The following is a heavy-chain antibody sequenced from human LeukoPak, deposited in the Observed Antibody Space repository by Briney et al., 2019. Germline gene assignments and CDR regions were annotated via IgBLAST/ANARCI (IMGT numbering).Heavy chain of an antibody. J-gene: IGHJ4*02. V-gene: IGHV3-23*01. CDR1: GFTFSSYA. D-gene: IGHD3-9*01. Sequence: GGSLRLSCAASGFTFSSYAMSWVRQAPGKWLEWVSAISGSGGSTYYTDSVKGPFTISRDNSKNTLYLQMNSLRAEDTAVYYCAKSDFDWLLKSPFGYWGQGTLDTVSS. CDR3: AKSDFDWLLKSPFGY. CDR2: ISGSGGST.